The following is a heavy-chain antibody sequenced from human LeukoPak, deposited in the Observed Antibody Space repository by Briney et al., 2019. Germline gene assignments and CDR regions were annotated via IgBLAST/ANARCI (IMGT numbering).Heavy chain of an antibody. J-gene: IGHJ4*02. CDR1: GGSISSYY. CDR2: IYYSGST. V-gene: IGHV4-59*01. Sequence: SETLSLTCTVSGGSISSYYWSWIRQPPGKGLEWIGYIYYSGSTNYNPPLKSRVTISVDTSKNQFSLKLSSVTAADTAVYYCARERPKAMVSRYFDYWGQGTLVTVSS. D-gene: IGHD5-18*01. CDR3: ARERPKAMVSRYFDY.